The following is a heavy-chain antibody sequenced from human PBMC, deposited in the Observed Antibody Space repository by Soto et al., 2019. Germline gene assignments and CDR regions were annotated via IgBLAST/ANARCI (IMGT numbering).Heavy chain of an antibody. CDR2: SGRVGDT. Sequence: EVQLVESGGGLVQPGGSLRLSCAAAGFTFSTNDMHWVRQGPGKGLEWVSGSGRVGDTYYAGSVKGRFIVSREDAKNTLYLQMNSLRAEDTAVYYCAKDVGDDYDFWSGYYTAPDYWGQGTLVTVSS. V-gene: IGHV3-13*01. J-gene: IGHJ4*02. D-gene: IGHD3-3*01. CDR1: GFTFSTND. CDR3: AKDVGDDYDFWSGYYTAPDY.